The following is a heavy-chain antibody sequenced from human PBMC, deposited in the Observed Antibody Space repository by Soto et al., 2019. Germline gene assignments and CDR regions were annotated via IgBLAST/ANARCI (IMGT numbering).Heavy chain of an antibody. V-gene: IGHV4-34*01. CDR2: INHSGST. J-gene: IGHJ4*02. Sequence: QVQLQQWGAGLLKPSETLSLTCAVSGGSFSGYYWSWIRKPPGKGLEWIGEINHSGSTNYNPSLKSRVTISVDTSKNQCCLKLSSVTAADTAVYYCGRGEVGDISSWYLGYWGQGTLVTVSS. CDR1: GGSFSGYY. D-gene: IGHD6-13*01. CDR3: GRGEVGDISSWYLGY.